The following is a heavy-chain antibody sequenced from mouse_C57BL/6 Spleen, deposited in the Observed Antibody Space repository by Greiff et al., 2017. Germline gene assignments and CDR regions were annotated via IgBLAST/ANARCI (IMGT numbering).Heavy chain of an antibody. CDR3: GRHEGYYDYVGFGY. Sequence: VQLQQSGAELVKPGASVKLSCKASGYTFTEYTIHWVKQRSGQGLEWIGWFYPGSGSIKYNEKFKDKATLTADKSSSTVYMEVSRLTSEASAVYVCGRHEGYYDYVGFGYWGQGTTLTGSS. D-gene: IGHD2-4*01. V-gene: IGHV1-62-2*01. CDR1: GYTFTEYT. J-gene: IGHJ2*01. CDR2: FYPGSGSI.